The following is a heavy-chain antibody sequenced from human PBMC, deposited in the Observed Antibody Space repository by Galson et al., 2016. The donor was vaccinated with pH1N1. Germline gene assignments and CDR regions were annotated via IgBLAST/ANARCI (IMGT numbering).Heavy chain of an antibody. CDR3: ARDRGDEDNLRQPWLDY. V-gene: IGHV1-46*01. D-gene: IGHD5-24*01. CDR2: INPSDTTT. CDR1: GHTFSSYY. J-gene: IGHJ4*02. Sequence: SVKVSCKASGHTFSSYYIHWVRQAPGQGLEWMGIINPSDTTTTYAQSFQARVTMTWDTSTSTVYMELSSLRSEDTAVYYCARDRGDEDNLRQPWLDYWGQGTLVTVSS.